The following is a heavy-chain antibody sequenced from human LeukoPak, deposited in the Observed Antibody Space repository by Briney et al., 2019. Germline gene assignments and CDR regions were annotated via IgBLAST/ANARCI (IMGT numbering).Heavy chain of an antibody. CDR2: IYNSESA. J-gene: IGHJ4*02. Sequence: SQTLSLTCTVSGVGSYWSWIRQHPAKGLEWIGYIYNSESAYYNPCLTSSVTISVDTSQSQFSLKLTSVTAADTAVYYCARDLSDADYPLDYWGQGTLVTVSS. D-gene: IGHD4-17*01. CDR1: GVGSY. CDR3: ARDLSDADYPLDY. V-gene: IGHV4-31*03.